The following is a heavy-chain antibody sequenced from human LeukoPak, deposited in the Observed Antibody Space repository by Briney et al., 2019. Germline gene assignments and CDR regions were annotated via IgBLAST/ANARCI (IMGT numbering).Heavy chain of an antibody. CDR3: TKEGGPMAATTERYSFDH. J-gene: IGHJ4*02. V-gene: IGHV3-23*01. Sequence: GSLRLSCAASTFTFSTYAMSWVRQAPGKGLEWVSAISGSGANTYYADSVKGRFTISRDNSKNTLYLQMNSLREEDTAVYYCTKEGGPMAATTERYSFDHWGQGALVTVSS. D-gene: IGHD6-25*01. CDR1: TFTFSTYA. CDR2: ISGSGANT.